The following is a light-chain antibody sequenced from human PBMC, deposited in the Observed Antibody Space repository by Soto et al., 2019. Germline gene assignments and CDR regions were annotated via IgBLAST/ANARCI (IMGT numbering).Light chain of an antibody. Sequence: EVVLTQSPATLSVSPGERATLSCRTSQSVGNNLAWYQQKPGQAPRLLIYGASTRATGIPARFSGSGSGTEFTLTISSLQSEDFVVYYCQQYNNWPLTFGGGTKVDIK. V-gene: IGKV3-15*01. CDR1: QSVGNN. CDR3: QQYNNWPLT. CDR2: GAS. J-gene: IGKJ4*01.